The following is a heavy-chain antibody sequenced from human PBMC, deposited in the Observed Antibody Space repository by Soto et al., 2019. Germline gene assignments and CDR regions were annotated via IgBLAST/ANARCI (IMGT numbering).Heavy chain of an antibody. J-gene: IGHJ6*02. Sequence: SVKVSCKASGGTFSSYAISWVRQAPGQGLEWMGGIIPIFGTANYAQKYQGRVTITADESTSTAYMELSSLRSEDTAVYYCATLRYCSSTSCYDVWGQGTTVTVSS. V-gene: IGHV1-69*13. CDR3: ATLRYCSSTSCYDV. D-gene: IGHD2-2*01. CDR2: IIPIFGTA. CDR1: GGTFSSYA.